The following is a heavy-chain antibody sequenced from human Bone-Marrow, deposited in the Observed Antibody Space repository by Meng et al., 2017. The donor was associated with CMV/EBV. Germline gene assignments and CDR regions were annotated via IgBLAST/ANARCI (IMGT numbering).Heavy chain of an antibody. Sequence: ASVKVSCKASGYTFTTYKIHWVRQAPGQGLEWMGLINPTGEITIYAQRFKGRVSMTRDTSKSTVYMELSSLKDDDTAMYYCASECSGGDCYSGAFDIWAQGTTVTFSS. CDR2: INPTGEIT. CDR3: ASECSGGDCYSGAFDI. CDR1: GYTFTTYK. D-gene: IGHD2-15*01. J-gene: IGHJ3*02. V-gene: IGHV1-46*01.